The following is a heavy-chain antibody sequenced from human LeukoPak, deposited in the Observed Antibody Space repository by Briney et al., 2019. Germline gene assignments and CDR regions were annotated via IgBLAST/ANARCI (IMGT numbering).Heavy chain of an antibody. J-gene: IGHJ4*02. V-gene: IGHV3-7*01. CDR2: IKQDGSEK. Sequence: GGSLRLSCAASGFTFSSYWMSWVRQAPGKGLEWVANIKQDGSEKYHVDSVKGRFTISRDNAKNSLYLQMNSLRAEDTAVYYCARADDGGYEYYFDYWGQGTLVTVSS. CDR1: GFTFSSYW. D-gene: IGHD5-12*01. CDR3: ARADDGGYEYYFDY.